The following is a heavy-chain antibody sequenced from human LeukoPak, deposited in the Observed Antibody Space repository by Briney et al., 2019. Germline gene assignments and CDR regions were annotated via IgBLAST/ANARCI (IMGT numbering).Heavy chain of an antibody. Sequence: GGSLRLSCAASGFTFRNYWMSWVRQAPGKGLEWVANIQQDGSEKYYVDSVKGRFTISRDNAKNSLYLQMNSLRAEDTAVYYCARSMRSSWYFDYWGQGTLVTVSS. V-gene: IGHV3-7*01. CDR2: IQQDGSEK. J-gene: IGHJ4*02. D-gene: IGHD6-13*01. CDR1: GFTFRNYW. CDR3: ARSMRSSWYFDY.